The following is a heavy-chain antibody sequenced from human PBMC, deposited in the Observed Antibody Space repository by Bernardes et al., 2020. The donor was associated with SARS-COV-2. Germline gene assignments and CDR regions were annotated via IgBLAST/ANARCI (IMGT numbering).Heavy chain of an antibody. CDR1: GFTFSSHV. CDR3: ARSGSHYSYY. J-gene: IGHJ4*02. V-gene: IGHV3-23*01. CDR2: ISGSGTGT. D-gene: IGHD1-26*01. Sequence: GGSLRLSCAASGFTFSSHVMTWVRQAPGKGLEWVSTISGSGTGTYYADSVKGRFTISRDNSKNTLYLQMNSLRAADTAMYYCARSGSHYSYYWGQGTLVTVSS.